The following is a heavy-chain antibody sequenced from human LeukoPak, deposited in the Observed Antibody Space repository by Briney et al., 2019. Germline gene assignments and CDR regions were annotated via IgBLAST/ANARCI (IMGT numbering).Heavy chain of an antibody. D-gene: IGHD3-22*01. Sequence: ASVKVSCKASGYTFTGYYMHWVRQAPGQGLEWMGWINPNSGGTNYAQKLQGRVTMTRDTSISTAYMELSRLRSDDTAVYYCARGPGSSGNSDYWGQGTLVTVSS. CDR3: ARGPGSSGNSDY. CDR1: GYTFTGYY. J-gene: IGHJ4*02. CDR2: INPNSGGT. V-gene: IGHV1-2*02.